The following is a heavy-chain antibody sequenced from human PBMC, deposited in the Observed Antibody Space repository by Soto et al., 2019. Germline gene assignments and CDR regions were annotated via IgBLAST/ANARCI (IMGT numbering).Heavy chain of an antibody. D-gene: IGHD3-3*01. V-gene: IGHV3-21*01. CDR2: ISSSSSYI. Sequence: EVQLVESGGGLVKPGGSLRLSCAASGFTFSSYSMNWARQAPGKGLEWVSSISSSSSYIYYADSVKGRFTISRDNAKNSLYLQMNSLRAEDTAVYYCARDLDFWSGSGYYYYYYMDVWGKGTTVTVSS. J-gene: IGHJ6*03. CDR1: GFTFSSYS. CDR3: ARDLDFWSGSGYYYYYYMDV.